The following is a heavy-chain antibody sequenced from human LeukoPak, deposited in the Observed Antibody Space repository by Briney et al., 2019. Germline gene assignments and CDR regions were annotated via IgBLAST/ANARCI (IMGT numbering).Heavy chain of an antibody. J-gene: IGHJ4*02. Sequence: PGGSLRLSCAASGFTFSSYGTHWVRRAPGKGLEWVAVISYDGSNKYYADSVKGRFTISRDNSKNTLYLQMNSLRAEDTAVYYCAKARGYSYSDYWGQGTLVTVSS. CDR2: ISYDGSNK. V-gene: IGHV3-30*18. CDR3: AKARGYSYSDY. CDR1: GFTFSSYG. D-gene: IGHD5-18*01.